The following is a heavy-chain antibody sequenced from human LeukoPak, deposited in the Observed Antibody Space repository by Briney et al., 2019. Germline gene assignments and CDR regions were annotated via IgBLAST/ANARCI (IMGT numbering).Heavy chain of an antibody. CDR3: ARGAYYYED. J-gene: IGHJ4*02. Sequence: PGGSLRLSCAASGFPFSSHSMNWVRQAPGKGLERVSYISSSSSTIYYADSVKGRFTISRDNAKNSLYLQMNSLRAEDTAVYYCARGAYYYEDWGQGTLVTVSS. V-gene: IGHV3-48*01. D-gene: IGHD3-22*01. CDR1: GFPFSSHS. CDR2: ISSSSSTI.